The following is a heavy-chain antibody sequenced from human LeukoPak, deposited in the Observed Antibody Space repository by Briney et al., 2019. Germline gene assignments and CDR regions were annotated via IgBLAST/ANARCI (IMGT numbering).Heavy chain of an antibody. CDR1: GGSISSSSDY. V-gene: IGHV4-39*07. D-gene: IGHD3-16*01. CDR3: ARDSRGGGPDFDY. Sequence: PSETLSLTCTVSGGSISSSSDYWGGFRQPPGKGVEWIGNIHYSASTYYNPSLRSRVTISVDTSKNQFSLRLSAVTAADTAVYYCARDSRGGGPDFDYWGQGTLVTVSS. J-gene: IGHJ4*02. CDR2: IHYSAST.